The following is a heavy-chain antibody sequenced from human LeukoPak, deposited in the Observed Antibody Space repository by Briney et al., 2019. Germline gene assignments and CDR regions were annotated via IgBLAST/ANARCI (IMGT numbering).Heavy chain of an antibody. Sequence: ASMKVSCKASGYTFTSYGISWVRQAPGHGLEWMGWISAYNGSTNYAQKLQDRVTMTTDTSTSTAYMELRNLKSDDTAVYYCAREGPGFAFDIWGQGTMVTVSS. CDR3: AREGPGFAFDI. V-gene: IGHV1-18*01. CDR1: GYTFTSYG. D-gene: IGHD7-27*01. J-gene: IGHJ3*02. CDR2: ISAYNGST.